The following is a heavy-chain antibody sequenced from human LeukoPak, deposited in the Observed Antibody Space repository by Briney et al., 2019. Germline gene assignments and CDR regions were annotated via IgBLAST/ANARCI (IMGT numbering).Heavy chain of an antibody. J-gene: IGHJ3*02. CDR3: ARTGSGGDLDI. Sequence: GGSLRLSCAASGFTFSNHWLHWVRQAPGKGLVWVSRINGDGTSTIYADSMKGRFTISRDNAKSTVYLQMNSLRAEDTAVYYCARTGSGGDLDIWGQGTMVTVSS. CDR2: INGDGTST. V-gene: IGHV3-74*01. CDR1: GFTFSNHW. D-gene: IGHD2-15*01.